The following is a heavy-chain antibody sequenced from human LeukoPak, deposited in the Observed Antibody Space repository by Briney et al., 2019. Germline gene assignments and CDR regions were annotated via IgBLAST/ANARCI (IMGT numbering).Heavy chain of an antibody. D-gene: IGHD1-26*01. CDR1: GGSFSGYY. J-gene: IGHJ3*02. CDR3: ARLYRATDAFDI. CDR2: INHSGST. V-gene: IGHV4-34*01. Sequence: PSETLSVTCAVYGGSFSGYYWSWIRQPPGKGLEWIGEINHSGSTNYNPSLKSRVTISVDTSKNQFSLKLSSVTAADTAVYYCARLYRATDAFDIWGQGTMVTVSS.